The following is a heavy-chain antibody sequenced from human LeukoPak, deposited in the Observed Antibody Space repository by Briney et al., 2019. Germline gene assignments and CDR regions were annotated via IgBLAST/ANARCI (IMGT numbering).Heavy chain of an antibody. V-gene: IGHV4-39*01. CDR2: IYYSGST. D-gene: IGHD6-19*01. CDR3: ARQEWVVRRFYYYYGMDV. Sequence: SETLSLTCTVSGGSISSSSYCWGWIRQPPGKGLEWIGSIYYSGSTYYNPSLKSRVAISVDTSKNQFSMKLSSVTAADTAVYYCARQEWVVRRFYYYYGMDVWGQGTTVTVSS. J-gene: IGHJ6*02. CDR1: GGSISSSSYC.